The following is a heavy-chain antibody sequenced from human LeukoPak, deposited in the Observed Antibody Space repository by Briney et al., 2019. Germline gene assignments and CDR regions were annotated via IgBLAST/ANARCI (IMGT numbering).Heavy chain of an antibody. J-gene: IGHJ4*02. V-gene: IGHV4-59*01. CDR3: ARSGDDYGDYVHIDY. CDR1: GGSISSYY. Sequence: PSETLSLTCTVSGGSISSYYWSWIRQPPGKGLEWIGYIYYSGSTNYNPSLKSRVTISVDTSKNQFSLKLSSVTAADTAVYYCARSGDDYGDYVHIDYWGQGTLVTVSS. D-gene: IGHD4-17*01. CDR2: IYYSGST.